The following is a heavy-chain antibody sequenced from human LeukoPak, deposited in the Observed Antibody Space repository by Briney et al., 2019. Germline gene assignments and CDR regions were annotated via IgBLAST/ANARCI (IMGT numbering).Heavy chain of an antibody. V-gene: IGHV3-48*03. D-gene: IGHD6-13*01. CDR2: ISSSGSTI. CDR1: GFTFSSYE. CDR3: ARVISSSLYYYYGMDV. Sequence: SLRLSCAASGFTFSSYEMNWVRQAPGKGLEWVSYISSSGSTIYYADSVKGRFTISRDNAKNSLYLQMNSLRAEDTAVYYCARVISSSLYYYYGMDVWGKGTTVTVSS. J-gene: IGHJ6*04.